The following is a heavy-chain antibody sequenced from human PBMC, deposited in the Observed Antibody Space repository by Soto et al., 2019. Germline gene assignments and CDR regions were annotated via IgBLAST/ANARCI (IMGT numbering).Heavy chain of an antibody. D-gene: IGHD6-6*01. J-gene: IGHJ4*02. Sequence: QVQLVQPGAEVKKPGASVKFSCKASGYIFTNFYIHWVRQAPGQGLEWIGIINPNGGSTNYAQNFQGRVTMTTGTSTSTGYMDLSSLRSEDTAVYYCTRGLASGDYWGQGTLITVSS. V-gene: IGHV1-46*03. CDR3: TRGLASGDY. CDR1: GYIFTNFY. CDR2: INPNGGST.